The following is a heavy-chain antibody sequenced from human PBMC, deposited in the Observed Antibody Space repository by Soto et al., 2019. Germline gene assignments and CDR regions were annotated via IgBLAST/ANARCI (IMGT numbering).Heavy chain of an antibody. J-gene: IGHJ5*02. CDR2: IYATGTT. D-gene: IGHD1-1*01. CDR3: VRDGTKTLRDWFDP. Sequence: SEILSLTCTVSGASISGFYWSWIRKSAGKGLEWIGRIYATGTTDYNPSLKSRVMMSVDTSKKQFSLKLRSVTAADTAVYYCVRDGTKTLRDWFDPWGQGISVTVSS. CDR1: GASISGFY. V-gene: IGHV4-4*07.